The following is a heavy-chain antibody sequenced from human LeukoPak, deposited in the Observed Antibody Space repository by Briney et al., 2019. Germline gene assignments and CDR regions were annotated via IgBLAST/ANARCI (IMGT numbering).Heavy chain of an antibody. D-gene: IGHD6-13*01. Sequence: PSETLSLTCTVSGDSINSGVYYWSWIRQLPGKGLEWIGYIYYSGSTNYNPSLKSRVTISVDTSKNQFSLKLSSVTAADTAVYYCARDGYSSSLKGAFDIWGQGTMVTVSS. CDR1: GDSINSGVYY. CDR2: IYYSGST. CDR3: ARDGYSSSLKGAFDI. V-gene: IGHV4-61*08. J-gene: IGHJ3*02.